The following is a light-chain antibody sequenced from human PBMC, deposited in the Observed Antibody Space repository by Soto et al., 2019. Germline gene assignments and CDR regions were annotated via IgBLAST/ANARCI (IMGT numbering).Light chain of an antibody. Sequence: QSALTQPASVSGSPGQSITISCTGTSSDVGGYNYGSWYQQHTGKAPKLMIDDVSNRPSGVANRFSGYKSGNKASLTISGVQAEDGADPACRSYPSSSTVVFGGGTKFTVL. J-gene: IGLJ2*01. V-gene: IGLV2-14*01. CDR3: RSYPSSSTVV. CDR1: SSDVGGYNY. CDR2: DVS.